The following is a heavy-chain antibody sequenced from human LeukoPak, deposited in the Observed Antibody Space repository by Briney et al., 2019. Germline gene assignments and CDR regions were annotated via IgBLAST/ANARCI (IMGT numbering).Heavy chain of an antibody. V-gene: IGHV1-18*01. CDR3: ARGGSGSSFTDY. CDR2: ISAYNGDT. Sequence: ASVKVSCKASGYTFTNYGISWVRQAPGQGLEWMGRISAYNGDTNYAQEFQGRVTMTTDTSTSTAYMELRNLRSDDTAVYFCARGGSGSSFTDYWGQGTLVTVSS. J-gene: IGHJ4*02. D-gene: IGHD3-10*01. CDR1: GYTFTNYG.